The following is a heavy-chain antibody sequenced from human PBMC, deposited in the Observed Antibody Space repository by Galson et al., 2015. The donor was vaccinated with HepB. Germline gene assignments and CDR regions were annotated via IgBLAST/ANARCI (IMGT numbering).Heavy chain of an antibody. CDR2: ISSSSFYI. J-gene: IGHJ4*02. CDR1: GFSFSNYD. CDR3: SGDRGPQLRCCDADY. V-gene: IGHV3-21*01. Sequence: SLRLSCAASGFSFSNYDMNWVRQAPGKGLEWVASISSSSFYIYYRESLRGRFTISRDNAKNSLYLQMDSLTVEDTAIYYCSGDRGPQLRCCDADYWGQGTLVTVSS. D-gene: IGHD1-1*01.